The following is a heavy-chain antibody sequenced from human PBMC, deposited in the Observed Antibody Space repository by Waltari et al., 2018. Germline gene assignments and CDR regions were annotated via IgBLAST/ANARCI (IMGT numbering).Heavy chain of an antibody. CDR2: IYPAGST. Sequence: DVQLVESGGGLVHPGGSLRLSCAASGFTVSTTHMRWVRQAPGKGRAWVSIIYPAGSTYNADSVVGRFTISRDVSQNTLHLQRNNLRPEDTAVYYCSRARDEDTAMVFFDHWGQGTLVSVSS. CDR3: SRARDEDTAMVFFDH. V-gene: IGHV3-66*02. J-gene: IGHJ4*02. CDR1: GFTVSTTH. D-gene: IGHD5-18*01.